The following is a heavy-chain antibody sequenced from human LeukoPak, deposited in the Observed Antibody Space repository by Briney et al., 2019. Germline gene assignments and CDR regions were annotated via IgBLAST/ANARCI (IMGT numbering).Heavy chain of an antibody. D-gene: IGHD3-10*01. Sequence: PSETLSLTCTVSGGSISSSSYYWGWIRQPPGKGLEWIGTIYYSGYTYYNPSLESRVTISVDTSKNQFSLKLSSVTAADTAVYYCARGFYGSGSYSPPYYYMDVWGKGTTVTISS. V-gene: IGHV4-39*07. CDR3: ARGFYGSGSYSPPYYYMDV. CDR2: IYYSGYT. CDR1: GGSISSSSYY. J-gene: IGHJ6*03.